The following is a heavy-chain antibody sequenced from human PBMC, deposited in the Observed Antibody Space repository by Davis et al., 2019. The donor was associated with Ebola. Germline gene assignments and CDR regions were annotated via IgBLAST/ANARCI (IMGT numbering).Heavy chain of an antibody. CDR2: IYSVGTT. D-gene: IGHD6-19*01. Sequence: GESLKISCAASGFTVSSNYMSWVRQAPGKGLEWVSVIYSVGTTYYADSVKGRFTISRDSSKNTLYLQMNSLRAEDTAVYYCAKDSGFSSGWYEFDYWGQGTLVTVSS. V-gene: IGHV3-53*01. CDR3: AKDSGFSSGWYEFDY. CDR1: GFTVSSNY. J-gene: IGHJ4*02.